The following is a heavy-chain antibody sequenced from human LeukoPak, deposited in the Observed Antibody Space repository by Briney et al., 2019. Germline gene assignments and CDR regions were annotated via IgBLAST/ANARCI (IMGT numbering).Heavy chain of an antibody. Sequence: SETLSLTCTVSAGSISSYYWNWLRQSPGKGLEWIGYIYYTGTTKYNPSLTSRVTISTDTSKNQFSLKLSSVTAADTAAYYCATSVGTTGTTWGQGTLVIVSS. CDR1: AGSISSYY. D-gene: IGHD1-1*01. CDR3: ATSVGTTGTT. CDR2: IYYTGTT. V-gene: IGHV4-59*08. J-gene: IGHJ4*02.